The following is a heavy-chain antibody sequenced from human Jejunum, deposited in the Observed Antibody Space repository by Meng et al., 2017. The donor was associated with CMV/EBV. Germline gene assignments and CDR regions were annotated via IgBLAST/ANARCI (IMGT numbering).Heavy chain of an antibody. V-gene: IGHV3-30*14. J-gene: IGHJ4*02. D-gene: IGHD3-3*01. CDR2: LSWAGTTI. Sequence: MPWAPPVPGKGLAWLPVLSWAGTTINYADSVRGRLTIPRDNSKKTFYLQLDSLTVADTGIYYCARTQGHSDSPRAYFDSWGQGTLVTVSS. CDR3: ARTQGHSDSPRAYFDS.